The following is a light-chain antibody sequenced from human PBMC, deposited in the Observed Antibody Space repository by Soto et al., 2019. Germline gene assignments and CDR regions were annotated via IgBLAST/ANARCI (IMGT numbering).Light chain of an antibody. CDR2: NVS. CDR1: SSDVGGYNY. Sequence: QSVLTQPASVPGSPGQSITISCTGTSSDVGGYNYVSWYQQHPGKAPKLMIYNVSNRPSGVSNRFSGSKSGNTASLTISGLQAEDEGHYYCSSFTSTNTVLFGGGTKLTVL. J-gene: IGLJ2*01. CDR3: SSFTSTNTVL. V-gene: IGLV2-14*01.